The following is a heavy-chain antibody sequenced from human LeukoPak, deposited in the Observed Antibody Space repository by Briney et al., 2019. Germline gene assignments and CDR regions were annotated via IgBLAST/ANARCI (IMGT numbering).Heavy chain of an antibody. Sequence: GGSLRLSCAASGFTFSSYGMNWVRQAPGKGLEWVSYISSSGSTIYYADSVKGRFTISRDNAKNSLYLQMNSLRAEDTAVYYCARASGYYSSSWPGRAFDIWGQGTMVTVSS. D-gene: IGHD6-13*01. J-gene: IGHJ3*02. CDR3: ARASGYYSSSWPGRAFDI. CDR2: ISSSGSTI. V-gene: IGHV3-48*04. CDR1: GFTFSSYG.